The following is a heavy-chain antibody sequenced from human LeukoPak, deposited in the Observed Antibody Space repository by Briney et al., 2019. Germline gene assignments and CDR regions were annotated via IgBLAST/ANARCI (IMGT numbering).Heavy chain of an antibody. CDR3: ARDLAY. CDR1: GFSVSTNY. Sequence: GGSLRLSCAASGFSVSTNYMSWVRQAPGKGLEWVSFTNSGGSTDYADSVKGRFTISRDDPKNTLYLQMNSLRVEDTAVYYCARDLAYWGQGTLVTVSS. V-gene: IGHV3-66*01. CDR2: TNSGGST. D-gene: IGHD3-16*01. J-gene: IGHJ4*02.